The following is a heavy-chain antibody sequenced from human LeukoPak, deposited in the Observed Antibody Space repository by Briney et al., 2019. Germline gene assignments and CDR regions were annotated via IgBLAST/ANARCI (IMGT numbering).Heavy chain of an antibody. D-gene: IGHD4-17*01. J-gene: IGHJ4*02. CDR3: ARDYDYGDYPGY. CDR2: INWNGGRT. Sequence: GGSLRLSCAAPGFTSSSYSMNWVRQAPGKGLEWVSGINWNGGRTGYADSVKGRFTISRDNAKNSLYLQMNSLRAEDTALYYCARDYDYGDYPGYWGQGTLVTVSS. V-gene: IGHV3-20*04. CDR1: GFTSSSYS.